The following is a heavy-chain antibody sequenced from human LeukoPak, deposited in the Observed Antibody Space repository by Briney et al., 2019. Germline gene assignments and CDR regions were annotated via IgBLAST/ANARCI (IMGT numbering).Heavy chain of an antibody. V-gene: IGHV1-69*13. D-gene: IGHD6-13*01. Sequence: GASVKVSCKASGGTFSSYAISWVRQAPGQGLEWMGGIIPIFGTANYAQKFQGRVTITADESTSTAYMELSSLRSEDTAVYYCARVSSLPSWYSSKRGDAFDIWGQGTMVTVSS. CDR2: IIPIFGTA. CDR1: GGTFSSYA. J-gene: IGHJ3*02. CDR3: ARVSSLPSWYSSKRGDAFDI.